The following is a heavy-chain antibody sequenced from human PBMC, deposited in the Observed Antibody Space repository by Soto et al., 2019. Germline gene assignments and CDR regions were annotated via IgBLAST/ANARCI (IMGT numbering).Heavy chain of an antibody. V-gene: IGHV1-8*01. J-gene: IGHJ4*02. CDR3: ARTPLCGGDCYSNYRFDY. CDR1: GYTFTSYD. D-gene: IGHD2-21*02. Sequence: QVQLGQSGAEMKEPGASVKVSCKASGYTFTSYDINWVRQATGQGLEWVGWMNPDSGNADYAQKFQGRVTMTRDTSISTAYMELSSLRSDDMAVYFCARTPLCGGDCYSNYRFDYWGQGTLATVSS. CDR2: MNPDSGNA.